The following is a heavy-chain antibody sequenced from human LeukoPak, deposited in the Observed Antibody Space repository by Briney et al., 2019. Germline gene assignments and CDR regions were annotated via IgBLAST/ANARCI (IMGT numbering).Heavy chain of an antibody. J-gene: IGHJ4*02. CDR2: ISAYNGNT. Sequence: GASVKVSCKASGYTFTSYGISWVRQAPGQGLEWMGWISAYNGNTNYAQKLQGRVTMTTDTSTSTAYMELRSLRSDDTAVYYCARDPPRIAVAGTGDYWGQGPLAPVSS. V-gene: IGHV1-18*01. D-gene: IGHD6-19*01. CDR3: ARDPPRIAVAGTGDY. CDR1: GYTFTSYG.